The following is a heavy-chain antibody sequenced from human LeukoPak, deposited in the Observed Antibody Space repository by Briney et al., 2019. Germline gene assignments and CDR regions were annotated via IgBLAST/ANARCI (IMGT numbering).Heavy chain of an antibody. V-gene: IGHV3-43*02. D-gene: IGHD3-16*02. J-gene: IGHJ4*02. CDR1: GFTFDDYA. CDR2: ISGDGGST. Sequence: GGSLRLSCAASGFTFDDYAMHWVRQAPGKGLEWVSLISGDGGSTYYADSVKGRFTISRDNSKNSLYLQMNSLRTEDTALYYCAKEGRYYDYVWGSYRRGYFDYWGQGTLVTVSS. CDR3: AKEGRYYDYVWGSYRRGYFDY.